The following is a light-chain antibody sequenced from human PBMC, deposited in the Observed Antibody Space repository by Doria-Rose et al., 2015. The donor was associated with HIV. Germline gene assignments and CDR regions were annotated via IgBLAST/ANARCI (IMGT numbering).Light chain of an antibody. V-gene: IGKV1-9*01. CDR2: GAS. Sequence: DIRVTQSLSFLSASVGVRVTITCRASQGISRYLAWYQQKPGKAPTLLIFGASTLQSGVPSRFSGSGSGTEFTLTISSLQPEDFATYHCQQFDSFPRTFGQGTKVELK. CDR3: QQFDSFPRT. CDR1: QGISRY. J-gene: IGKJ1*01.